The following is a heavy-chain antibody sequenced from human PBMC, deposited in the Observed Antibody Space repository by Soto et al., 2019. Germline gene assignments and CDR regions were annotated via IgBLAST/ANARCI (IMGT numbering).Heavy chain of an antibody. Sequence: GASVMVSCKASGYTFSTYAMHCVRQAPGQRLEWMGWINAGNGNTKYSQKFQGSITITRDTSASTVYMELSSLRSEDTAVYYCAREADFWSGLGYYATDVWGQGTTVTVSS. CDR1: GYTFSTYA. CDR2: INAGNGNT. D-gene: IGHD3-3*01. CDR3: AREADFWSGLGYYATDV. V-gene: IGHV1-3*01. J-gene: IGHJ6*02.